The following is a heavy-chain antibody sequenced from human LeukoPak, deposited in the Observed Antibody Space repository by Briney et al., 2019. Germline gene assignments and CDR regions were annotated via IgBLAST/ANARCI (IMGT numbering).Heavy chain of an antibody. CDR3: VKSGGYGLIDY. D-gene: IGHD6-19*01. CDR2: IYYTGST. V-gene: IGHV4-38-2*02. Sequence: SETLSLTCTVSGYSISSGYYLGWIRQPPGRGLEWIGNIYYTGSTYYNASLQSRVTISIDMSKNQFSLRLSSVTAADTAMYYCVKSGGYGLIDYWGQGTLVTVSS. CDR1: GYSISSGYY. J-gene: IGHJ4*02.